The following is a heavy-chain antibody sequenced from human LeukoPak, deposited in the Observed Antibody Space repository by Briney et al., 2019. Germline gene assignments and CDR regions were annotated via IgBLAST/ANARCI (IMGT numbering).Heavy chain of an antibody. V-gene: IGHV4-59*01. CDR1: GGSISSYY. CDR3: ARDLKESRGFDL. Sequence: SETLSLTCTVSGGSISSYYWSWIRQPPGKGLEWIGYIYYSGSTNYNPSLKSRVTISVDTSKNQFSLKLSSVTAADTAVYYCARDLKESRGFDLRGGGTLVTVSS. CDR2: IYYSGST. J-gene: IGHJ2*01.